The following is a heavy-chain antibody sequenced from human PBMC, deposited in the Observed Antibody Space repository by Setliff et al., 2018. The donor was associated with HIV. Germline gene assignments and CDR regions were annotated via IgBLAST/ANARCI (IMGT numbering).Heavy chain of an antibody. V-gene: IGHV3-53*01. CDR2: MYKGGKT. D-gene: IGHD2-15*01. J-gene: IGHJ6*02. CDR1: GFSVTDTY. Sequence: GGSLRLSCEASGFSVTDTYMGWVRQAPGKGLEWVTLMYKGGKTYYADFVKGRFTISRDNSKNTLYLQMNSLRAEDTAVYYCAKTLPKLYPPHDYYFAMDVWGQGTTVTVSS. CDR3: AKTLPKLYPPHDYYFAMDV.